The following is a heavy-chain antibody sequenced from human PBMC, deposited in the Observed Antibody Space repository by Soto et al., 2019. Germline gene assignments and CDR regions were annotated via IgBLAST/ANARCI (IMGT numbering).Heavy chain of an antibody. CDR1: GYTFTSYY. CDR2: INPDGGGT. V-gene: IGHV1-46*01. J-gene: IGHJ6*02. D-gene: IGHD4-4*01. CDR3: AVGGNYLSMDV. Sequence: QVQLVQSGAEVKKPGASVKVSCKASGYTFTSYYMHWVRLAPGQGLEWMGIINPDGGGTSYAQQFQCRVIMTRDPSTRTVYMEMSSLRSEDTAVYYCAVGGNYLSMDVWGQGTTVTVSS.